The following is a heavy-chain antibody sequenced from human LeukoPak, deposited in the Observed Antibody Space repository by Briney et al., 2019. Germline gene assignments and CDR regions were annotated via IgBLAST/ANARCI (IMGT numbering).Heavy chain of an antibody. D-gene: IGHD2-2*01. CDR1: RFTFRTYW. Sequence: GGSLRLSCAASRFTFRTYWMTWVRQAPGKGLEWVANIKQDGSEEYYVDPVKGRFTISRDNAKSSLYLQMSSLRAEDTAMYYCARELTPYSSTSTFDYWGQGTLVTVSS. J-gene: IGHJ4*02. CDR2: IKQDGSEE. CDR3: ARELTPYSSTSTFDY. V-gene: IGHV3-7*01.